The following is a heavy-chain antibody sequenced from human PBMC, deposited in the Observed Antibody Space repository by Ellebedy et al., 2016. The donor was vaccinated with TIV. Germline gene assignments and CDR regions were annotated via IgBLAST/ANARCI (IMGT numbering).Heavy chain of an antibody. CDR2: IYHSGST. CDR1: GGTISSTNYY. D-gene: IGHD5-12*01. CDR3: ASSPSGYEIPY. J-gene: IGHJ4*02. V-gene: IGHV4-39*07. Sequence: SETLSLXXNVSGGTISSTNYYWGWIRQSPEKRLEWIGSIYHSGSTYYNPSLKSRLTISLDTTKNQFSLRLDSVTAADTAVYYCASSPSGYEIPYWGQGTLVTVSS.